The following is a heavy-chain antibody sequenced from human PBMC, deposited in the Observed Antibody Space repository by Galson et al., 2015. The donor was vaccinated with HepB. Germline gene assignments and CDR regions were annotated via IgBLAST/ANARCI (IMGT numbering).Heavy chain of an antibody. Sequence: SLRLSCAAFGFTFSSYAMHWVRQAPGKGLEWVALISYDGSNEYYADSVQGRFTISRDNSKNTLFLQMNSLRPDDTAVYYCARDPRGYNYGFFDFWGQGTLVTVSS. D-gene: IGHD5-18*01. J-gene: IGHJ4*02. CDR2: ISYDGSNE. CDR3: ARDPRGYNYGFFDF. CDR1: GFTFSSYA. V-gene: IGHV3-30*04.